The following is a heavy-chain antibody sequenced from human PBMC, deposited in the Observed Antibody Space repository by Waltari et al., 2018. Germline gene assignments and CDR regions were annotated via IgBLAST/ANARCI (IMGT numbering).Heavy chain of an antibody. V-gene: IGHV5-51*01. CDR2: IYPGYSDT. J-gene: IGHJ3*02. D-gene: IGHD3-10*01. CDR3: ARHSGSGSYYNVAFDI. Sequence: EVQLVQSGAEVKKPGESLKISCKGSGYSFTNYWIGWVRQMPGKGLEWMGIIYPGYSDTRYSPSFQGQVTISADKSISTAYLQWSSLKASDTAMYYCARHSGSGSYYNVAFDIWGQGTMVTVSS. CDR1: GYSFTNYW.